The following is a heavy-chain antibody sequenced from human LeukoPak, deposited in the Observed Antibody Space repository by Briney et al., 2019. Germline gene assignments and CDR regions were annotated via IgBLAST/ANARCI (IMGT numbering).Heavy chain of an antibody. V-gene: IGHV1-18*04. Sequence: ASVKVSCKASGYIFTGYYMHWVRQAPGQGLEWMGWISAYNGNTNYAQKLQGRVTMTTDTSTSTAYMELRSLRSDDTAVYYCARVPYYYDSSGYYFDYWGQGTLVTVSS. CDR3: ARVPYYYDSSGYYFDY. D-gene: IGHD3-22*01. J-gene: IGHJ4*02. CDR1: GYIFTGYY. CDR2: ISAYNGNT.